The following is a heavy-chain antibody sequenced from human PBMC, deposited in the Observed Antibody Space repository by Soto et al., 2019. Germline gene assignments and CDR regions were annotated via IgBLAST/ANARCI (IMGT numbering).Heavy chain of an antibody. CDR2: INTSGGST. CDR1: GYTLSSYY. V-gene: IGHV1-46*03. D-gene: IGHD6-19*01. Sequence: QVQLVQSGAEVKKPGASVKASCKASGYTLSSYYMHWVRQAPGQGLEWMGIINTSGGSTTYAQKFQGRGTMTRDTSTSTGYMELSSLTSEDTAVYYCARASVSGRRFDYWGEGTLVTVSS. CDR3: ARASVSGRRFDY. J-gene: IGHJ4*02.